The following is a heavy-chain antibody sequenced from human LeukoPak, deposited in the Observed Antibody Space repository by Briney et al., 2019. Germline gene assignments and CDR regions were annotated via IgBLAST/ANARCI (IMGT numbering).Heavy chain of an antibody. CDR2: FDPEDGET. J-gene: IGHJ4*02. CDR1: GYTLTELS. CDR3: ATTSIAAPDSTPFDY. D-gene: IGHD6-6*01. Sequence: GASVKVSCKVSGYTLTELSMHWVRQAPGEGLEWMGGFDPEDGETIYAQKFQGRVTMTEDTSTDTAYMELSSLRSEDTAVYYCATTSIAAPDSTPFDYWGQGTLVTVSS. V-gene: IGHV1-24*01.